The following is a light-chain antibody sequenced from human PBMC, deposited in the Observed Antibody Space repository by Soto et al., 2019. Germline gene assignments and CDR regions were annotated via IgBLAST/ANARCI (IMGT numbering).Light chain of an antibody. CDR3: MQGTHWPIT. CDR1: QSLVHSDGIAY. CDR2: KVS. J-gene: IGKJ5*01. Sequence: DVVMTQSPLSPPVTLGQPASISFRSNQSLVHSDGIAYFSWFQQRPGRSPRRLIYKVSNRDSGVPARFSGSGSGTDFALKISRVEAEDVGVYYCMQGTHWPITFGQGTRLEIK. V-gene: IGKV2-30*02.